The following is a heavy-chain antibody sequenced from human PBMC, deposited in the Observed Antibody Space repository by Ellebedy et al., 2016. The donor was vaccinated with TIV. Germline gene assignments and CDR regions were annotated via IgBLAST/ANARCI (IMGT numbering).Heavy chain of an antibody. CDR3: ARAPVVGANMIHFDY. CDR2: IYTSGST. D-gene: IGHD1-26*01. J-gene: IGHJ4*02. Sequence: SETLSLTXTVSGGSISSGSYYWSWIRQPAGKGLEWIGRIYTSGSTNYNPSLKSRVTMSVDTSKNQFSLKLSSVTAADTAVYYCARAPVVGANMIHFDYWGQGTLVTVSS. CDR1: GGSISSGSYY. V-gene: IGHV4-61*02.